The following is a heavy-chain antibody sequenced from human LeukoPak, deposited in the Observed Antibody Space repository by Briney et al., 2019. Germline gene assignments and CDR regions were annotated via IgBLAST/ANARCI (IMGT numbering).Heavy chain of an antibody. D-gene: IGHD3-10*01. CDR3: ARGLPIISMLRGVKPSVMFDS. J-gene: IGHJ5*01. CDR1: GDSIRSNNYY. V-gene: IGHV4-39*02. CDR2: IYDTGST. Sequence: PSETLSLTCTVSGDSIRSNNYYWGWIRQPPGKGPEWIGSIYDTGSTFYNPSLKSRVIISVDTSKNQFSLKLSSVTAADTAVYYCARGLPIISMLRGVKPSVMFDSWGQGTLVTVSS.